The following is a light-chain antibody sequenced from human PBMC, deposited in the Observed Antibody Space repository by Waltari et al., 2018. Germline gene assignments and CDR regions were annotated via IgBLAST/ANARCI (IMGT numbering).Light chain of an antibody. Sequence: EIVFTQSPATLSLSPRERATLSCRASQSVSSYLAWYQQKPGQAPRLLIYAASNRATGIPARFSGSGSGTDFTLTISSLEPEDFAVYYCQQRSNWPPVWTFGQGTKVEIK. CDR2: AAS. CDR1: QSVSSY. V-gene: IGKV3-11*01. J-gene: IGKJ1*01. CDR3: QQRSNWPPVWT.